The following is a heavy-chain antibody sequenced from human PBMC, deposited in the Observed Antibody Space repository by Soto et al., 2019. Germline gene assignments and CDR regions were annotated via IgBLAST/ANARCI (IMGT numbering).Heavy chain of an antibody. D-gene: IGHD4-17*01. J-gene: IGHJ1*01. Sequence: EVQLVESGGGLVQPGGSLRLSCAASGFTFSSYSMNWVRQPPGKGLEWVSYISSSGNRIQYADSAEGRFTISRDNAKRSLCLQMNSLRDEDTAMYYCARVTASGEYASADFQDWGQGTLVAVSS. CDR3: ARVTASGEYASADFQD. V-gene: IGHV3-48*02. CDR2: ISSSGNRI. CDR1: GFTFSSYS.